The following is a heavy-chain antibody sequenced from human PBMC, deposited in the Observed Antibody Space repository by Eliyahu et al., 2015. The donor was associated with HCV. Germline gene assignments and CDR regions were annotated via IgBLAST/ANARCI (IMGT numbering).Heavy chain of an antibody. Sequence: ITNGDYYWSWIRQHPQKGLEWIGHIYYSGSTFYNPSLGSRVSISIDMSSNQFSLRLRSVTAADTAVYYCARGYCSGGSCYPVDDYWGQGTLVTVSS. CDR3: ARGYCSGGSCYPVDDY. V-gene: IGHV4-31*02. J-gene: IGHJ4*02. D-gene: IGHD2-15*01. CDR1: ITNGDYY. CDR2: IYYSGST.